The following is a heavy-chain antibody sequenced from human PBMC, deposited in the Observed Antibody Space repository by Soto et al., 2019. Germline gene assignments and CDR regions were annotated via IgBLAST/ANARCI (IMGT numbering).Heavy chain of an antibody. Sequence: QVQLVQSGAEVKKPGASVKISCKASGYTFTSYYMHWVRQAPGQGLEWMGIINPSGGSTNYAQKLQGRVAMPRDTYTSTVYMELNSLRSEDTAVYYCARPPYPGCIDAVCYPLDYWGQGTLVTVSS. D-gene: IGHD2-8*01. V-gene: IGHV1-46*04. CDR2: INPSGGST. CDR1: GYTFTSYY. J-gene: IGHJ4*02. CDR3: ARPPYPGCIDAVCYPLDY.